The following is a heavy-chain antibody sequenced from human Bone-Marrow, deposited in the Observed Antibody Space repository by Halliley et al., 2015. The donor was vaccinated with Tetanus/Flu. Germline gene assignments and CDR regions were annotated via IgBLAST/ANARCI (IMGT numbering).Heavy chain of an antibody. Sequence: SLRLSCAASGFSFSDHWMSWVRQAPGKGPEWVAIIKQDGSEKHYVDSVKGRFTISRDNANKSLSLQTNSLRAEDTAVYYCVRGSGWLLDRWGPGTLVIVSS. CDR3: VRGSGWLLDR. J-gene: IGHJ5*02. CDR2: IKQDGSEK. V-gene: IGHV3-7*01. D-gene: IGHD6-19*01. CDR1: GFSFSDHW.